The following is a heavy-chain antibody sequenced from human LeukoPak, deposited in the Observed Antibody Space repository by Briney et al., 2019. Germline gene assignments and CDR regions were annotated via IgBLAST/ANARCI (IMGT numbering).Heavy chain of an antibody. CDR3: AKDAKYDDSFYFDY. CDR2: ISGSGSST. J-gene: IGHJ4*02. CDR1: GFSFSNYA. V-gene: IGHV3-23*01. D-gene: IGHD4-17*01. Sequence: PGGSLRLSCAASGFSFSNYAMSWVRQTPGKGLEWVSAISGSGSSTFYADSVKGRFTISRDTSKNTLYLQMNSLRAEDTAIYYCAKDAKYDDSFYFDYWGQGTLVTVSS.